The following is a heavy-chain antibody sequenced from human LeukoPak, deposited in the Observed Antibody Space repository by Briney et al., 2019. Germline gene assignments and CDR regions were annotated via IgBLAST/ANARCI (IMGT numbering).Heavy chain of an antibody. J-gene: IGHJ3*02. CDR3: ARERGAYMTTVTTLPLTGTTLGAFDI. CDR2: IYHSGST. V-gene: IGHV4-30-2*01. D-gene: IGHD4-11*01. Sequence: PSETLSLTCSVSGGSISSGGYYWSWIRQPPGKGLEWIGYIYHSGSTYYNPSLKSRVTISVDRSKNQFSLKLSSVTAADTAVYYCARERGAYMTTVTTLPLTGTTLGAFDIWGQGTMVTVSS. CDR1: GGSISSGGYY.